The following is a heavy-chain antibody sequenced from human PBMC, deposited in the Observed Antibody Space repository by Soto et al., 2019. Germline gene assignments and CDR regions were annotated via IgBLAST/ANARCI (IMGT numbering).Heavy chain of an antibody. D-gene: IGHD4-17*01. J-gene: IGHJ3*02. CDR1: GFIFSTYA. CDR3: AHPRGYGVFDAVDI. V-gene: IGHV3-23*01. Sequence: EVQLLEPGGGLVQPGGSLRLSCAASGFIFSTYAMNWVRQAPGKGLECVSAISSSGGSTYYAESVRGRFTISRDNSINTLYLQMSSLRTEDTAVYYCAHPRGYGVFDAVDIWGQGTMVTVSS. CDR2: ISSSGGST.